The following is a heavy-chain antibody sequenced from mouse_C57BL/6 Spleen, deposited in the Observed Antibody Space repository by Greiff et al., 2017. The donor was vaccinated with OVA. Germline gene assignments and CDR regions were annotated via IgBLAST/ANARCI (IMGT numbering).Heavy chain of an antibody. CDR2: ISSGSSTI. Sequence: EVQLVESGGGLVKPGGSLKLSCAASGFTFSDYGMHWVRQAPEKGLEWVAYISSGSSTIYYADTVKGRFTISRDNAKNTLFLQMTSLRSEDTAMYYCASLIYYDYDGAMDYWGQGTSVTVSS. V-gene: IGHV5-17*01. J-gene: IGHJ4*01. CDR3: ASLIYYDYDGAMDY. D-gene: IGHD2-4*01. CDR1: GFTFSDYG.